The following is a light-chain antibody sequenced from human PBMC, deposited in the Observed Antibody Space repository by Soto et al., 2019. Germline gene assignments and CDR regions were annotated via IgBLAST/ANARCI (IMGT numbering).Light chain of an antibody. CDR1: ESIRTW. V-gene: IGKV1-5*01. CDR3: QQYNNFPRT. Sequence: DIQMTQSPSTLSASIGDRVTITCRASESIRTWLAWYQHKPGKAPKCLIYDASSVESGVPSRFSGSGSGTEFTLTISNLQPDDFATYYCQQYNNFPRTFGQGTKVEIK. J-gene: IGKJ1*01. CDR2: DAS.